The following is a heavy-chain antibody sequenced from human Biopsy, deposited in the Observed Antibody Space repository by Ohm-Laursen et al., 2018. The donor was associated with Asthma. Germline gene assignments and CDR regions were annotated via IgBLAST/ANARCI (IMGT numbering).Heavy chain of an antibody. CDR2: STQGGGT. CDR1: GGSLRGYV. D-gene: IGHD3-3*01. CDR3: ARGPEWNGLDV. Sequence: SDTLSLTCAVYGGSLRGYVWTWIRQPPGKRLEWIGESTQGGGTTFNPSLKSRVTISIDSSKSQLSLKVRSVTAADTAVYYCARGPEWNGLDVWGQGTTVTVSS. J-gene: IGHJ6*02. V-gene: IGHV4-34*01.